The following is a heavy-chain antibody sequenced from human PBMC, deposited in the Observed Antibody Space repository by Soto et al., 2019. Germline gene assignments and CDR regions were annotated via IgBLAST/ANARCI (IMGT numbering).Heavy chain of an antibody. Sequence: QITLKESGPTLVKPTQTLTLTCTFSGFSLSTHTVGVAWIRQPPGKALEWLALIYWDEDKRYSPSLKNRLTITKETSKNQVVLTMTNMDPVDTATYYCAHSVPFDFRGYNFEFWGQGILVTVSS. CDR2: IYWDEDK. CDR3: AHSVPFDFRGYNFEF. CDR1: GFSLSTHTVG. J-gene: IGHJ4*02. V-gene: IGHV2-5*02. D-gene: IGHD3-9*01.